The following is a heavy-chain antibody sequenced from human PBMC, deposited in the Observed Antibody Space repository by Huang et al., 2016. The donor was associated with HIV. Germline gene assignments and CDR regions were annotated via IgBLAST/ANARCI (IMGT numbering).Heavy chain of an antibody. CDR3: AKASLAYYYDSSTQTEDY. D-gene: IGHD3-22*01. Sequence: QVQLVESGGGVVQPGGSLRLSCAASGFTFSCYGMHWVRQAPGKGLEWVEFRRYDGSNKYYADSGKGRFTISRDNSKNTLYLQMNSLRAEDTAVYYCAKASLAYYYDSSTQTEDYWGQGTLVTVSS. J-gene: IGHJ4*02. CDR1: GFTFSCYG. V-gene: IGHV3-30*02. CDR2: RRYDGSNK.